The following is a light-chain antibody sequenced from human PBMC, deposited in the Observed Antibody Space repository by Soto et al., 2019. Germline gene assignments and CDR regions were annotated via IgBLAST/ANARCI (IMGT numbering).Light chain of an antibody. CDR2: EVR. Sequence: QSVLTQPASVSGSPGQSITISCTGTSSDIGGYDYVPWYQQRPGKAPKLMVYEVRYRPSGVSNRFSGSKSGNTASLTISGLQAEDEAVYYCCSYTRTSNHYFFGSGTKVTVL. CDR1: SSDIGGYDY. CDR3: CSYTRTSNHYF. V-gene: IGLV2-14*01. J-gene: IGLJ1*01.